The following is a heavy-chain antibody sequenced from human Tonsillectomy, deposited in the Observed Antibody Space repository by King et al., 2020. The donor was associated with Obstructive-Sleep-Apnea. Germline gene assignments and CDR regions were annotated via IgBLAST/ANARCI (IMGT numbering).Heavy chain of an antibody. CDR2: IYPGDSDT. D-gene: IGHD3-16*01. J-gene: IGHJ2*01. CDR1: GYSFTNYW. CDR3: ASALTFGHGERGYFDL. Sequence: QLVQSGAEVKKPGESLKISCKGSGYSFTNYWIGWVRQMPGKGLEWMGIIYPGDSDTRYSPSFQGQVTISADKSISTAYLQWSSLKASDTAMYYCASALTFGHGERGYFDLWGRATLVTVSS. V-gene: IGHV5-51*01.